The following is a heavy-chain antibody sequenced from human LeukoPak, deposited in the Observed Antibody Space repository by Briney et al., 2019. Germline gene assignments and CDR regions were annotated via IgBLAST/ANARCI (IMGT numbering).Heavy chain of an antibody. D-gene: IGHD3-16*01. Sequence: ASVKIYCKVSGYTFTDYYMHWVQQAPGKGLEWMGLFDPEDGVTIYAEKFQGRVTITADTSTDTAYMELSSLRSEDTAVYYCATDMKLISGQNYWGNPLPAFDIWGQGTMVTVSS. J-gene: IGHJ3*02. CDR1: GYTFTDYY. V-gene: IGHV1-69-2*01. CDR3: ATDMKLISGQNYWGNPLPAFDI. CDR2: FDPEDGVT.